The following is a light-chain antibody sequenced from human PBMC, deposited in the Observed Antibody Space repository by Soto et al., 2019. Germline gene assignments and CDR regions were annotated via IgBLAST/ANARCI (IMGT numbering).Light chain of an antibody. V-gene: IGKV3-15*01. CDR1: QSVSSGY. CDR3: QQYNNWPQT. Sequence: EIVLTQSPGTLSLSPGERGTLSFRASQSVSSGYLAWYQQKPGQAPRLLIYGASTRATGIPARFSGSGSGTEFTLTISSLQSEDFAVYYCQQYNNWPQTFGQGTKVDIK. CDR2: GAS. J-gene: IGKJ1*01.